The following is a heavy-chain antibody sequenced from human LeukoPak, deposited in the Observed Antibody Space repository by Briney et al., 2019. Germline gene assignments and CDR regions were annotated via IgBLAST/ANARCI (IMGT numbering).Heavy chain of an antibody. CDR3: ARGMVRGIWFPFDY. Sequence: GGSLRLSCAASGFTFSSYWMSWVRQAPGKGLEWVANIKQDGSEKYYVDSVKGRFTISRDNAKNSLYLQMNSLRAEDTAVYYCARGMVRGIWFPFDYWGQGTLVTVSS. D-gene: IGHD3-10*01. J-gene: IGHJ4*02. V-gene: IGHV3-7*01. CDR1: GFTFSSYW. CDR2: IKQDGSEK.